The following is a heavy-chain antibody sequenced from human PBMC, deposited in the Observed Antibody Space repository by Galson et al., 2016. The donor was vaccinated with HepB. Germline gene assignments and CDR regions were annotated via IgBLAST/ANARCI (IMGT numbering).Heavy chain of an antibody. CDR1: GFTFSEHY. D-gene: IGHD3-3*01. Sequence: SLRLSCAASGFTFSEHYMEWVRQAAGKGLEWVGRARNKPKSYSTAYAASVKGRFTISRDDSKNSLYLQMSSLKTEDTAVYYCVSSFRCRSGYVWDFNIWGHGTMVTVSS. J-gene: IGHJ3*02. V-gene: IGHV3-72*01. CDR3: VSSFRCRSGYVWDFNI. CDR2: ARNKPKSYST.